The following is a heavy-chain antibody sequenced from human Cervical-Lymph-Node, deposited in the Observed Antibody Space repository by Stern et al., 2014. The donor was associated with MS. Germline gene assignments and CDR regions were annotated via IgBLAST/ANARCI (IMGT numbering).Heavy chain of an antibody. CDR3: ARDTSSPERSDW. J-gene: IGHJ4*02. V-gene: IGHV3-53*01. D-gene: IGHD1-1*01. CDR1: GFTVSRDY. CDR2: ITNVGST. Sequence: EVQLVESGGGVIQPGGSLRLSCTASGFTVSRDYMTWVRQAPGKGLAWYSLITNVGSTLYTDSVKDRFTISRDDSKNTVYLHMTSLRAEDTAMYDCARDTSSPERSDWWGQGTLVTVSS.